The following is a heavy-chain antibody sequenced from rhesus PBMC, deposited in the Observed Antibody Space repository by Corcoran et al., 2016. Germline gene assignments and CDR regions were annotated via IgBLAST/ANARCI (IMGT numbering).Heavy chain of an antibody. CDR3: ARDGRGYYTGGDRFDV. J-gene: IGHJ5-1*01. Sequence: QVQLQESGPGLVKPSETLPLTCAVSGASISSNYWRWIRPAPGQGLEWIGRSYGSGGSTDYNPSLKSRVTMSIDTSKNQFSLKLSSVTAADTAVYYCARDGRGYYTGGDRFDVWGPGVLVTVSS. CDR1: GASISSNY. CDR2: SYGSGGST. D-gene: IGHD2-21*01. V-gene: IGHV4S2*01.